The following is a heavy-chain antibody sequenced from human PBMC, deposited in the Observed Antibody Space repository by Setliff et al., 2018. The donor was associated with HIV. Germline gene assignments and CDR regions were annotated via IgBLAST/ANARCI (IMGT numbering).Heavy chain of an antibody. J-gene: IGHJ3*01. CDR3: ARWGEDYYDSSGLGGFDF. CDR2: INSDGSSA. CDR1: GLIFSRYW. Sequence: GGSLRLSCAASGLIFSRYWMHWVRQGPGKGLVWVSRINSDGSSASYADSVKGRFTISRDNAKNTVYLQMNSLRAEDTALYYCARWGEDYYDSSGLGGFDFWGQGTMVTVS. V-gene: IGHV3-74*01. D-gene: IGHD3-22*01.